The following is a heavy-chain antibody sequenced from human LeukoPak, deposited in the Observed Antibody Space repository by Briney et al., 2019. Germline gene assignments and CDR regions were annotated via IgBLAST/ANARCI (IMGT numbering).Heavy chain of an antibody. J-gene: IGHJ6*03. Sequence: SETLSLTCTVSGGSISSYYWSWIRQPAGKGLEWIGRIYTSGSTNYNPSLKSRVTMSVDTSKNQFSLKLSSVAAANTAVYYCARHPNYGFISYYYMDVWGKGTTVTVSS. CDR1: GGSISSYY. CDR2: IYTSGST. CDR3: ARHPNYGFISYYYMDV. V-gene: IGHV4-4*07. D-gene: IGHD4-17*01.